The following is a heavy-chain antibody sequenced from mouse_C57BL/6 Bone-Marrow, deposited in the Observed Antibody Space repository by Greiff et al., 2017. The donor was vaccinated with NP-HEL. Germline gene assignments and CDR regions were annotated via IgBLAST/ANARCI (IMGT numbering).Heavy chain of an antibody. Sequence: QVQLQQSGPGLVQPSQCLSITCTVSGFSLTSYGVHWVRQSPGKGLEWLGVIWSGGSTDYNAAFISRLSISKDNSKSQVFFKMNSLQADDTAIYYCARNTHYGSSHWYFDVWGTGTTVTVSS. D-gene: IGHD1-1*01. CDR3: ARNTHYGSSHWYFDV. V-gene: IGHV2-2*01. CDR2: IWSGGST. J-gene: IGHJ1*03. CDR1: GFSLTSYG.